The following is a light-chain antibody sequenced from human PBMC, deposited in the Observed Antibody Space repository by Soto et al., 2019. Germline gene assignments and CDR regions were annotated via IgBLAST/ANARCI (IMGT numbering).Light chain of an antibody. CDR1: QSVSSSY. Sequence: EIVLTQSPGTLSLSPGERATLSCRASQSVSSSYLAWYQQKPGQAPRLLIYGASSKATGIPNRFSGSRSGTDFTFTISRLEPEDFAVYYCQQYGSFPITFGQGTRLEIK. CDR2: GAS. CDR3: QQYGSFPIT. V-gene: IGKV3-20*01. J-gene: IGKJ5*01.